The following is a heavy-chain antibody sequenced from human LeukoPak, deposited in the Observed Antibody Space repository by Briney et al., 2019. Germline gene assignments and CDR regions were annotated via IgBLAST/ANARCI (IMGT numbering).Heavy chain of an antibody. CDR1: GFTFSSYG. J-gene: IGHJ4*02. CDR3: ARGGEGSGYVFFDY. CDR2: IWYDESNQ. V-gene: IGHV3-33*01. D-gene: IGHD3-3*01. Sequence: PGGSLRLSCAASGFTFSSYGMHWVRQAPGKGLEWVAVIWYDESNQYYADSVEGRFAISRDNSKNTLYLQMNSLRAEDTAVYYCARGGEGSGYVFFDYWGQGTLVTVSS.